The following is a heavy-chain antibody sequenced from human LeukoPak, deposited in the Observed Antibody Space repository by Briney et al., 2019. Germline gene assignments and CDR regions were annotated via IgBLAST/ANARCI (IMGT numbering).Heavy chain of an antibody. V-gene: IGHV1-69*06. CDR3: ARARVWSSGWSYFDY. J-gene: IGHJ4*02. Sequence: ASVTVSCKASGGTFSSYAISWVRQAPGQGLEWMGGIIPIFGTANYAQKFQGRVTITADKSTSTAYMELSSLRSEDTAVYYCARARVWSSGWSYFDYWGQGTLVTVSS. CDR1: GGTFSSYA. CDR2: IIPIFGTA. D-gene: IGHD6-19*01.